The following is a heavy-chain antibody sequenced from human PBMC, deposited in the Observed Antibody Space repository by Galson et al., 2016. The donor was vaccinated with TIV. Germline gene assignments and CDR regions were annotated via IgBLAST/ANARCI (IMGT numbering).Heavy chain of an antibody. D-gene: IGHD2-21*02. CDR3: ARDYWVTYTDRPFFDF. CDR1: GASISDYF. CDR2: MYVPGSS. Sequence: ETLSLPCTVSGASISDYFWSWIRQSAGKGPEWVGRMYVPGSSSYNPSLESRVTMSADTSKNQFSLELSSVTAADTAVYYCARDYWVTYTDRPFFDFWGQGILVTVSS. V-gene: IGHV4-4*07. J-gene: IGHJ4*02.